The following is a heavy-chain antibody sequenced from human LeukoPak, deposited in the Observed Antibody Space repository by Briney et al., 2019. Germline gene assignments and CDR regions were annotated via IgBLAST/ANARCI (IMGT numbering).Heavy chain of an antibody. V-gene: IGHV3-48*03. CDR3: AREGGYSYGSNYFDY. CDR1: GFTFSSYE. J-gene: IGHJ4*02. Sequence: GGSLRLSCAASGFTFSSYEMNWVRQAPGKGLEWVSYISSSGSTIYYADSVKGRFTISRDNAKNSLYLQMNSLRAEDTAVYYCAREGGYSYGSNYFDYWGQGTLVTVSS. CDR2: ISSSGSTI. D-gene: IGHD5-18*01.